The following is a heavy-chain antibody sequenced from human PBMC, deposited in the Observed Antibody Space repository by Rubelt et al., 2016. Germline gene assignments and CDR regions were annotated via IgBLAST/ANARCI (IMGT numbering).Heavy chain of an antibody. J-gene: IGHJ4*02. CDR3: ARDLKIAVAGPGGFDY. V-gene: IGHV4-34*01. D-gene: IGHD6-19*01. Sequence: QVQLQQWGAGLLKPSETLSLTCAVYGGSFSGYYWSWIRQPPGKGLEWIGEINHSGSTNYNPSLKRRVTISVDTSKNQLSLKLSSVTAAGTAVYYCARDLKIAVAGPGGFDYWGQGTLVTVSS. CDR2: INHSGST. CDR1: GGSFSGYY.